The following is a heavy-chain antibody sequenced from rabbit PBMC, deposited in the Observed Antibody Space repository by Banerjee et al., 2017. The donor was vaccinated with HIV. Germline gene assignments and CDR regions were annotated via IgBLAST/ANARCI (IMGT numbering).Heavy chain of an antibody. CDR1: GFDLNIYQY. V-gene: IGHV1S40*01. D-gene: IGHD7-1*01. Sequence: QSLEESGGDLVKPGASLTLTCTASGFDLNIYQYMCWVRQAPGKGPEWIACIRTSDSNTYYASWAKGRFTISKTSSTTVTLQMTSLTAADTATYFCARAGTDYSDNGFWYLYLWGPGTLVTVS. J-gene: IGHJ4*01. CDR2: IRTSDSNT. CDR3: ARAGTDYSDNGFWYLYL.